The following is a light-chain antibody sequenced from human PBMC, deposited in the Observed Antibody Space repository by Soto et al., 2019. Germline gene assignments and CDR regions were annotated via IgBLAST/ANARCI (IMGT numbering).Light chain of an antibody. Sequence: DIQMTQSPSSLSASVGDRVTITCRASQDIDHSLAWYQQKPGKVPKLLICSASTLQPGVPSRFSGSRSGTDFTLTITSLQPEDVATYYCQEHYSAPPVAFGPGTKVDV. V-gene: IGKV1-27*01. CDR2: SAS. CDR1: QDIDHS. CDR3: QEHYSAPPVA. J-gene: IGKJ3*01.